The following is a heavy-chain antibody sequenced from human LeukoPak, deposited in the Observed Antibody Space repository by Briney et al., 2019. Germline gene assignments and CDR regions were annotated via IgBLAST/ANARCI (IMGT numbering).Heavy chain of an antibody. D-gene: IGHD3-22*01. CDR3: ARVKAGEYYYDSSGVNAFDI. CDR1: GGSVSSFY. V-gene: IGHV4-59*02. CDR2: IYYSGST. J-gene: IGHJ3*02. Sequence: SETLSLTCTVSGGSVSSFYWSWIRQPPGKGLEWIGYIYYSGSTNYNPSLKSRVTISVDTSKNQFSLKLSSVTAADTAVYNCARVKAGEYYYDSSGVNAFDIWGQGTMVTVSS.